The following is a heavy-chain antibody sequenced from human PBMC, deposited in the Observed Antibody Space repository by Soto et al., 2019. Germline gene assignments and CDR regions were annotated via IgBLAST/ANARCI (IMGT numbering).Heavy chain of an antibody. Sequence: GASVKVSCKASGYTFTSYAMHWVRQAPGQRLEWMGWINAGNGNTKYSQKFQGRVTITRDTSASTAYMELSSLRSEDTAVYYCARVLGSWYTGNYYYGMDVWGQGTTVTVSS. CDR3: ARVLGSWYTGNYYYGMDV. CDR2: INAGNGNT. J-gene: IGHJ6*02. CDR1: GYTFTSYA. V-gene: IGHV1-3*01. D-gene: IGHD6-13*01.